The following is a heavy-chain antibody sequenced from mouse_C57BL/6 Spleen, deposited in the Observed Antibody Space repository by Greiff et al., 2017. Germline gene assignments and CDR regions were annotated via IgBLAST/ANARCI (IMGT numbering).Heavy chain of an antibody. J-gene: IGHJ4*01. D-gene: IGHD2-5*01. CDR3: ASLYSSYEGYAMDY. Sequence: QVQLQQPGAELVKPGASVKLSCKASGYTFTSYWMHWVKQRPGQGLEWIGMIHPNSGSTNYNEKFKSKATLTVDKSSSPAYMQLSSLTSEDSAVYYCASLYSSYEGYAMDYWGQGTSVTVSS. CDR2: IHPNSGST. V-gene: IGHV1-64*01. CDR1: GYTFTSYW.